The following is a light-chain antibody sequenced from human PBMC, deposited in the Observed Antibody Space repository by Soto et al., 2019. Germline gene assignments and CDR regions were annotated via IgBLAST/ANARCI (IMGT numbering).Light chain of an antibody. V-gene: IGLV2-14*01. CDR2: GVS. CDR1: SSDVGGYNY. J-gene: IGLJ1*01. CDR3: TSYTSSFTHL. Sequence: QSLLTQPASVSGSPGQSITMSCTGTSSDVGGYNYVSWYQQHPGKAPKLMIFGVSNRPSGVSNRFSGSKSGNTASLTISGLQTEDEADYYCTSYTSSFTHLFGTGTKVTVL.